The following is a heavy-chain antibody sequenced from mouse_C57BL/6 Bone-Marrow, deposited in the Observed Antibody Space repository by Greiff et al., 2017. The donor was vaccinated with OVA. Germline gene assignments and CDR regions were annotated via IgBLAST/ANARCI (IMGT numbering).Heavy chain of an antibody. CDR3: ARSRLGDY. V-gene: IGHV1-50*01. Sequence: QVQLQQPGAELVKPGASVKLSCKASGYTFTSYWMQWVKQRPGQGLEWIGEIDPSHSYNNYNQKIKGKATLPVDTAASTAYMVLSSLTSEDSAVYYCARSRLGDYWGQGTTLTVSS. CDR1: GYTFTSYW. D-gene: IGHD2-10*02. CDR2: IDPSHSYN. J-gene: IGHJ2*01.